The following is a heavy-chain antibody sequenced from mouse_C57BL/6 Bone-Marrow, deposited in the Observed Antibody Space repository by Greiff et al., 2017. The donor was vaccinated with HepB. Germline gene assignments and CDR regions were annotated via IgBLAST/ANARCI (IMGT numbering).Heavy chain of an antibody. J-gene: IGHJ3*01. CDR3: ALYYGSSYKFAY. V-gene: IGHV14-2*01. CDR1: GFNIKDYY. Sequence: EVQLVESGAELVKPGASVKLSCTASGFNIKDYYMHWVKQRTEQGLEWIGRIDPEDGETKYAPKFQGKATITADKSSNTAYLQLSSLTSEDTAVYYCALYYGSSYKFAYWGQGTLVTVSA. CDR2: IDPEDGET. D-gene: IGHD1-1*01.